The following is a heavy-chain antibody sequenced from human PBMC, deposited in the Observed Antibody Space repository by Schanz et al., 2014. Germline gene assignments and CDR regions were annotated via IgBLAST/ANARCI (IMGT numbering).Heavy chain of an antibody. CDR3: ASERGYSYGYGAFDI. D-gene: IGHD5-18*01. CDR1: GFTFSSYA. V-gene: IGHV3-23*01. CDR2: ISGSGGDT. J-gene: IGHJ3*02. Sequence: EVQLLESGGGLVQPGGSLRLSCAASGFTFSSYAMSWVRQAPGKGLEWVSAISGSGGDTYYADSVKGRFTISRDNSKNTLYLQMNSLRAGDTAVYYCASERGYSYGYGAFDIWGQGTMVTVSS.